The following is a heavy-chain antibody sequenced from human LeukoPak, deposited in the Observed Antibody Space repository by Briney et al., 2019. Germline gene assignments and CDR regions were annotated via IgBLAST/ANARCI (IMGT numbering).Heavy chain of an antibody. J-gene: IGHJ4*02. CDR3: ARGHYDILTGFDY. CDR2: IYYSGST. Sequence: SETLSLTCTVSGGSISSYYWSWIRQPPGKGLEWIGYIYYSGSTNYNPSLKSRVTISVDTSKNQFSLKLSSVTAADTAVYYCARGHYDILTGFDYWGQGTLVTVSS. V-gene: IGHV4-59*01. D-gene: IGHD3-9*01. CDR1: GGSISSYY.